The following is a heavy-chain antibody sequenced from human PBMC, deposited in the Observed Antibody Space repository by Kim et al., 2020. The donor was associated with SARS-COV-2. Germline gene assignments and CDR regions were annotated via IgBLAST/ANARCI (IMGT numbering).Heavy chain of an antibody. Sequence: SETLSLTCTVSGGSISSGGYYWSWIRQHPGKGLEWIGYIYYSGSTYYNPSLKSRVTISVDTSKNQFSLKLSSVTAADTAVYYCARDRGITFCGVVIVDAFDIWGQGTMVTVSS. CDR2: IYYSGST. CDR1: GGSISSGGYY. D-gene: IGHD3-3*01. J-gene: IGHJ3*02. V-gene: IGHV4-31*03. CDR3: ARDRGITFCGVVIVDAFDI.